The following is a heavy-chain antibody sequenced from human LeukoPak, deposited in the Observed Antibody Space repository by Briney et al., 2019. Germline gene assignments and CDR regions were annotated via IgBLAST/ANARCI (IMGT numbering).Heavy chain of an antibody. V-gene: IGHV3-53*01. D-gene: IGHD6-19*01. J-gene: IGHJ4*02. CDR3: ARGDAPIAVAGPDEDY. CDR1: GFTVSSNY. Sequence: PGGSLRLSCAASGFTVSSNYMSWVRQAPGKGLEWVSVIYSGGSTYYADSVKGRFTISRDNSKNTLYLQMSSLRAEDTAVYYCARGDAPIAVAGPDEDYWGQGTLVTVSS. CDR2: IYSGGST.